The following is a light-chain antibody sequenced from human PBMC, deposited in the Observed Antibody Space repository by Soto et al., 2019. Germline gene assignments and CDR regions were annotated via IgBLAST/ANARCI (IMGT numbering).Light chain of an antibody. CDR3: QQSYSTPIT. V-gene: IGKV1-39*01. Sequence: DIRMTQSPSSLSASVEDRVTITCRASQSISGYLHWYQQKPGTAPKLLIYAVSNLQSGVPSSFSGSGSGTDYTLTISSLQPEDSATYFCQQSYSTPITFGQGTRLDIK. CDR1: QSISGY. J-gene: IGKJ5*01. CDR2: AVS.